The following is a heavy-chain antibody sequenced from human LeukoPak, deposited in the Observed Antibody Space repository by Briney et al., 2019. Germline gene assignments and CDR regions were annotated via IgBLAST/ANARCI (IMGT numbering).Heavy chain of an antibody. V-gene: IGHV4-31*03. CDR1: GGSISSGGYY. Sequence: SQTLSLTCTVSGGSISSGGYYWSWIRQHPGKGLEWIGYIFYSGSTYYNPSLKSRVTISVDTSKNQFSLKLSSVTAADTAVYYCARGPRRRYYYYGMDIWGQGTTVTVSS. CDR3: ARGPRRRYYYYGMDI. J-gene: IGHJ6*02. CDR2: IFYSGST.